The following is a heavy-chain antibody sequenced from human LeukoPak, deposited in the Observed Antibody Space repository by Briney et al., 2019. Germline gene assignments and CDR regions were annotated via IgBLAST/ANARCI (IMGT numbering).Heavy chain of an antibody. D-gene: IGHD3-9*01. V-gene: IGHV4-59*08. CDR2: IYYSGST. Sequence: PSETLSLTGTVSGGSISSYYWSWIRQPPGKGLEWIGYIYYSGSTNYNPSLKSRVTISVDTSKNQFSLKLSSVTAADTAVYYCARTITIFSGMDVWGQGTTVTVSS. J-gene: IGHJ6*02. CDR3: ARTITIFSGMDV. CDR1: GGSISSYY.